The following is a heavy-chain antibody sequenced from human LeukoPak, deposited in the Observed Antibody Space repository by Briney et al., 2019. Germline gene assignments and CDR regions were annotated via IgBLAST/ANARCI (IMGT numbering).Heavy chain of an antibody. CDR1: GFTFSSYG. J-gene: IGHJ6*02. CDR2: IRYDGSNK. V-gene: IGHV3-30*02. D-gene: IGHD3-22*01. Sequence: GGSLRLSCAASGFTFSSYGMHWVRQAPGKGLEWVAFIRYDGSNKYYADSVKGRFTISRDNSKNTLYLQMNSLRAEDTAVYYCAKDSDSSGYLGPYYYYGMDVWGQGTTVTVSS. CDR3: AKDSDSSGYLGPYYYYGMDV.